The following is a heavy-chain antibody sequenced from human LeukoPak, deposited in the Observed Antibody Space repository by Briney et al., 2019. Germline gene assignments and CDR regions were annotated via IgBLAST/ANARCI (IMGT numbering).Heavy chain of an antibody. J-gene: IGHJ6*03. CDR3: ARGGPNYMDV. Sequence: GGSLRLSCAASGFTLSSYPMNWVRQAPGKGLEWVSYISSSSSTIYYADSVKGRFTISRDNAKNSLYLQMNSLRAEDTAVYYCARGGPNYMDVWGKGTTVTVSS. CDR2: ISSSSSTI. V-gene: IGHV3-48*04. CDR1: GFTLSSYP.